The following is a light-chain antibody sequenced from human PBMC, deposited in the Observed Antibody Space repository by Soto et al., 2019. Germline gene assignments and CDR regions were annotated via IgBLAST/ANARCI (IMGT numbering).Light chain of an antibody. Sequence: EIVLTQSPGTLSLSPGERATLSCRASQYVSTTFFAWYQQKPGQAPRLLIYGTSNRATGIPDRFSGSGSGTDFTLTISRPEPEDFAVYYCQQYGGSPPTFGQGTKLQIK. CDR3: QQYGGSPPT. CDR1: QYVSTTF. CDR2: GTS. V-gene: IGKV3-20*01. J-gene: IGKJ2*01.